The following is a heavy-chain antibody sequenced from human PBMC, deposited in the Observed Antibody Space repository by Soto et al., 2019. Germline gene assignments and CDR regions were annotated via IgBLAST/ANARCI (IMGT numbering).Heavy chain of an antibody. Sequence: EVQLVESGGGLVQPGGSLRLSCAASGFTVSSNYMSWVRQAPGKGLEWVSVIYSGGSTYYADSVKGRFTISRDNSKNTLYLQMSSLRAEDTAVYYCARRAVGATGFDSWGQGTLVTVSS. V-gene: IGHV3-66*04. D-gene: IGHD1-26*01. CDR1: GFTVSSNY. J-gene: IGHJ4*02. CDR2: IYSGGST. CDR3: ARRAVGATGFDS.